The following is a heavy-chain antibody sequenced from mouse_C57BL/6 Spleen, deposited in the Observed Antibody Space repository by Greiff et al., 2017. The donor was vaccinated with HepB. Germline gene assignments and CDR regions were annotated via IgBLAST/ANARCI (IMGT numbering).Heavy chain of an antibody. CDR3: ARGGTTVVATNAMDY. CDR1: GFTFSDYG. V-gene: IGHV5-17*01. Sequence: EVQLVESGGGLVKPGGSLKLSCAASGFTFSDYGMHWVRQAPEKGLEWVAYISSGSSTIYYADTVKGRFTISRDNAKNTLFLQMTSLRSEDTAMYYCARGGTTVVATNAMDYWGQGTSVTVSS. D-gene: IGHD1-1*01. CDR2: ISSGSSTI. J-gene: IGHJ4*01.